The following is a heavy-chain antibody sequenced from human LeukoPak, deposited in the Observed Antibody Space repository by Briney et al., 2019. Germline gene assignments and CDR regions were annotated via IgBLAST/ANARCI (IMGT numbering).Heavy chain of an antibody. J-gene: IGHJ6*02. CDR3: ATEPLGPWLSDV. CDR1: GGSLSSSDYS. D-gene: IGHD3-22*01. V-gene: IGHV4-30-2*05. Sequence: SETLSLTCAVSGGSLSSSDYSWSWIRQPPGKGLEWLGYIYHSGSTYYNPSLKSRVTISVDTSKNQFSLKLSSVTAADTAVYYCATEPLGPWLSDVWGQGTTVTVSS. CDR2: IYHSGST.